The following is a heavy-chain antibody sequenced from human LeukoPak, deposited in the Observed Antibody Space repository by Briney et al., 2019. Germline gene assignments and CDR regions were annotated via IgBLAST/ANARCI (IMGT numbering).Heavy chain of an antibody. CDR2: IKSKTDGGTT. CDR3: TATTFGVSGGY. Sequence: GGSLRLSCAASRFTFSNAWMSWVRQAPGKGLEWVGRIKSKTDGGTTDYAAPVKGRFTISRDDSKNTLYLQMNSLKTEDTAVYYCTATTFGVSGGYWGQGTLVTVSS. CDR1: RFTFSNAW. V-gene: IGHV3-15*01. J-gene: IGHJ4*02. D-gene: IGHD3-3*01.